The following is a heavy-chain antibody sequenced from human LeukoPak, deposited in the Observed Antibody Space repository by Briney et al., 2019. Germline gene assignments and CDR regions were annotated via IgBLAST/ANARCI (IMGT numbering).Heavy chain of an antibody. D-gene: IGHD4/OR15-4a*01. CDR1: RFIFSSYW. CDR2: INQDGSDK. Sequence: GGSLRLSCATSRFIFSSYWVTWVRRTPGKGLEWVASINQDGSDKYYVDSVKGRFTISRDNAKKSLYLEMSSLRAEDTAVYYCAKLFWDPSMVTHFDYWGQGTLVTVSS. CDR3: AKLFWDPSMVTHFDY. V-gene: IGHV3-7*01. J-gene: IGHJ4*02.